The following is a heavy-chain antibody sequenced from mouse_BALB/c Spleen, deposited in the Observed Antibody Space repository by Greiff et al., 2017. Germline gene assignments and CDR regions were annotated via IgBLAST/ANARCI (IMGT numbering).Heavy chain of an antibody. Sequence: VQLQQSGAELVRPGASVTLSCKASGYTFTDYEMHWVKQTPVHGLEWIGAIDPETGGTAYNQKFKGKATLTADKSSSTAYMELRSLTSEDSAVYYCTRSYYYGSSYGFAYWGQGTLVTVSA. CDR2: IDPETGGT. CDR3: TRSYYYGSSYGFAY. V-gene: IGHV1-15*01. D-gene: IGHD1-1*01. J-gene: IGHJ3*01. CDR1: GYTFTDYE.